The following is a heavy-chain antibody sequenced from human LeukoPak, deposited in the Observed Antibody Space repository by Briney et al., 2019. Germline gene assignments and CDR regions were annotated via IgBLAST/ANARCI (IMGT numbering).Heavy chain of an antibody. D-gene: IGHD4-11*01. CDR2: IYHSGSA. Sequence: SGTLSLTCAVSGGSISSGNWWSWVRQPPGKGLEWIGEIYHSGSANYNPSLKSRVTISVDTSKNQFSLKLSSVTAADTAVYYCARYSNYGNGFDYWGQGALVTVSS. CDR1: GGSISSGNW. J-gene: IGHJ4*02. V-gene: IGHV4-4*02. CDR3: ARYSNYGNGFDY.